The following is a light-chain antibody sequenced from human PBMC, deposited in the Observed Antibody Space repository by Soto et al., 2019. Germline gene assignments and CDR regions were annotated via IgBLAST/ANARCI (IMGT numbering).Light chain of an antibody. CDR1: QSVSIN. CDR3: QQRSSWPT. J-gene: IGKJ2*01. V-gene: IGKV3-11*01. Sequence: EIVLTQSPATLSLSPGDRATLSCRASQSVSINLAWYQQKLGQAPRLLIYDTFNRATGIPARFSGSGSGTDFTLTISNLEPEDFAVYYCQQRSSWPTFGQGTKLQIK. CDR2: DTF.